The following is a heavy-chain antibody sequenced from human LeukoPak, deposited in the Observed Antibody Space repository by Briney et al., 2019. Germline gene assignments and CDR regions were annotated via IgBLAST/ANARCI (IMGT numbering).Heavy chain of an antibody. CDR3: ARDLMSGSYYPTIID. D-gene: IGHD1-26*01. Sequence: GGSLRLSCEASGFTFSDYYMSWIRQAPGKGLEWVSYIISSGSTIYYADSVKGRFTISRDNAKNSLYLQMNSLRAEDTAVYYCARDLMSGSYYPTIIDWGQGTLVTVSS. J-gene: IGHJ4*02. CDR2: IISSGSTI. CDR1: GFTFSDYY. V-gene: IGHV3-11*01.